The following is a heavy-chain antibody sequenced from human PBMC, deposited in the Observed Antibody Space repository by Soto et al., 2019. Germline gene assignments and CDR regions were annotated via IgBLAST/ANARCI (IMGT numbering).Heavy chain of an antibody. CDR2: TNRDESSI. J-gene: IGHJ4*02. Sequence: DVQLAESGGGLVQPGGSLRLSCAASGFTFISYWMHWVRQVPGQGLVWVARTNRDESSIAYADYVKGRFTISRDNAKNMVYMEMNSLRAEDTALYYCAREFYYYDRSGTLGYWGQGALVTVSS. D-gene: IGHD3-22*01. V-gene: IGHV3-74*01. CDR3: AREFYYYDRSGTLGY. CDR1: GFTFISYW.